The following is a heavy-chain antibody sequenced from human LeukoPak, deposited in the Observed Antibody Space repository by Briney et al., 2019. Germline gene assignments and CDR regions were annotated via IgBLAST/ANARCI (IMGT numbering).Heavy chain of an antibody. CDR3: TRGPALHTNWVGGRWFDP. Sequence: GASVNVSCKVSGYTLTDLSIHWVRQATGHGLEWMGWMNPKSGHTGHAQKFQGRVTMTRDTSISTAYMELSSLTSEDTAMYYCTRGPALHTNWVGGRWFDPWGQGTLVTVTS. CDR1: GYTLTDLS. CDR2: MNPKSGHT. V-gene: IGHV1-8*02. J-gene: IGHJ5*02. D-gene: IGHD1-1*01.